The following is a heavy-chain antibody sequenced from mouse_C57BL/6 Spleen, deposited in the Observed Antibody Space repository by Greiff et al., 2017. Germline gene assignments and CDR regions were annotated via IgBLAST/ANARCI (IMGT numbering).Heavy chain of an antibody. J-gene: IGHJ3*01. V-gene: IGHV1-69*01. CDR1: GYTFTSYW. Sequence: QVQLQQPGAELVMPGASVKLSCKASGYTFTSYWMHWVKQRPGQGLEWIGEIDPSDSYTNYNQKFKGKSTLTVDKSSSTAYMQLSSLTSEDSAVYYCARGYYSNYVWFAYWGQGTLVTVSA. CDR3: ARGYYSNYVWFAY. CDR2: IDPSDSYT. D-gene: IGHD2-5*01.